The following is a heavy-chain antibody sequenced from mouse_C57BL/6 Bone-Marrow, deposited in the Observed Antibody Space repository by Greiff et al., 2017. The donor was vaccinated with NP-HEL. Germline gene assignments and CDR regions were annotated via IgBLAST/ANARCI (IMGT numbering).Heavy chain of an antibody. CDR2: ISDGGSYT. Sequence: EVQRVESGGGLVKPGGSLKLSCAASGFTFSSYAMSWVRQTPEKRLEWVATISDGGSYTYYPDNVKGRFTISRDNAKNNLYLQMSHLKSEDTAMYYCARSQLGLYYFDYWGQGTTLTVSS. CDR1: GFTFSSYA. V-gene: IGHV5-4*01. CDR3: ARSQLGLYYFDY. J-gene: IGHJ2*01. D-gene: IGHD4-1*02.